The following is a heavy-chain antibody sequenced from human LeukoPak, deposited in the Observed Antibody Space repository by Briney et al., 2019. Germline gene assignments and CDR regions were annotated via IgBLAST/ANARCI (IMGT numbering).Heavy chain of an antibody. J-gene: IGHJ6*03. CDR1: GGSISSSSYY. Sequence: SETLSLTCTVSGGSISSSSYYWGWIRQPPGKGLEWIGSIYYSGSTYYNPSLKSRVTISVDTSKNQFSLKLSSVTAADTAVYYCAREDGYSSSSNYMDVWGKGTTVTVSS. V-gene: IGHV4-39*07. D-gene: IGHD6-13*01. CDR2: IYYSGST. CDR3: AREDGYSSSSNYMDV.